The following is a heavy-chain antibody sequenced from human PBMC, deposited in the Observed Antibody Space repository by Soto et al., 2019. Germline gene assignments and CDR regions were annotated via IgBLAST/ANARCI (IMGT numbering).Heavy chain of an antibody. D-gene: IGHD6-13*01. Sequence: QVQLQESGPGLVKPSQTLSLTCTVSGGSISSGGYYWSWIRQHPGKGLEWIGYIYYTGTTDYNPSLKGRVTISLDTSKNQFSLKLNSVTAADTAVYYCARETAGYTVGYWGQGTLVTVSS. CDR3: ARETAGYTVGY. CDR2: IYYTGTT. J-gene: IGHJ4*02. CDR1: GGSISSGGYY. V-gene: IGHV4-31*03.